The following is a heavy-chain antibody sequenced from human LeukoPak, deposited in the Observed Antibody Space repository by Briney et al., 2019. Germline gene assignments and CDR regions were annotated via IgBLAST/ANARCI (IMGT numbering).Heavy chain of an antibody. CDR1: GFTFSSYA. CDR3: AKQYYYDSSGYQYYFDY. V-gene: IGHV3-23*01. CDR2: ISGSGGST. J-gene: IGHJ4*02. D-gene: IGHD3-22*01. Sequence: GGSLRLSCAASGFTFSSYAMSWVRQAPGKGLEWVSAISGSGGSTYYADSVKDRFTISRDNSKNTLYLQMNSLGAEDTAVYYCAKQYYYDSSGYQYYFDYWGQGTLVTVSS.